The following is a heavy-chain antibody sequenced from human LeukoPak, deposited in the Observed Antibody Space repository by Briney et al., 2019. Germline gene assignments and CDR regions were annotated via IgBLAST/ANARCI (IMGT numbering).Heavy chain of an antibody. CDR3: ARAVSRQNPHLYGY. Sequence: ASVKVSCKASGYTFTSYGISCVRQAPGQGLEWMGWISAYNGNTNYPQKLQGRVTMTADPSTSTAYMELRSLRSDDTAVYYCARAVSRQNPHLYGYWGQGTLVTVSS. D-gene: IGHD2-8*01. CDR1: GYTFTSYG. J-gene: IGHJ4*02. V-gene: IGHV1-18*04. CDR2: ISAYNGNT.